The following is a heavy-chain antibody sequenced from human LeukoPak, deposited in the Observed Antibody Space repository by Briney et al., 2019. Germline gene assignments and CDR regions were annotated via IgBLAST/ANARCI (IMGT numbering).Heavy chain of an antibody. D-gene: IGHD6-13*01. J-gene: IGHJ4*02. CDR2: IKQDGSEK. V-gene: IGHV3-7*05. CDR1: GLTFSSYW. CDR3: ARSYSPFDY. Sequence: GGSLRLSCAASGLTFSSYWMSWVRQAPGKGLEWVANIKQDGSEKYYVDSVKGRFTISRDNAKNPLYLQMNSLRAEDTAFYYCARSYSPFDYWGQGTLVTVSS.